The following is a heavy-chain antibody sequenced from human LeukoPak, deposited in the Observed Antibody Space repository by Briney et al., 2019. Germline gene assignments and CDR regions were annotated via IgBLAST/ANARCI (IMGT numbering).Heavy chain of an antibody. CDR3: ARQVGCSGGNCYYFDY. Sequence: SETLSLTCTVSGGSISSGGYYWSWIRQHPGKGLEWIGEINHSGSTNYNPSLKSRVTISVDTSKNQFSLNLSSVTAADTAVYYCARQVGCSGGNCYYFDYWGQGTLVTVSS. V-gene: IGHV4-61*08. CDR2: INHSGST. CDR1: GGSISSGGYY. D-gene: IGHD2-15*01. J-gene: IGHJ4*02.